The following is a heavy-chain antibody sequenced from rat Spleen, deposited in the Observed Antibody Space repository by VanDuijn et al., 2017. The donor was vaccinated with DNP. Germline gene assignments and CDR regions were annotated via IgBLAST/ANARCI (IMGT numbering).Heavy chain of an antibody. V-gene: IGHV2-6*01. J-gene: IGHJ2*01. CDR3: ARSPSGEGSPAGFDY. CDR2: ISGGGTT. Sequence: QVQLKESGPTLVQPSQTLSLTCTVSGFSLTSYTVNWIRQPPGKGLEWITTISGGGTTSYNSDLKSRLSTSRDTSKSQLFLKMNSLQTEDTAIYFCARSPSGEGSPAGFDYWGQGVMVTVSS. CDR1: GFSLTSYT. D-gene: IGHD1-11*01.